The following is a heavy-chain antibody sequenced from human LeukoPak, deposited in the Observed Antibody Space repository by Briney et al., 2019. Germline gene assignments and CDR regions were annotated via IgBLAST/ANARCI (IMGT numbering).Heavy chain of an antibody. J-gene: IGHJ5*02. V-gene: IGHV3-7*05. CDR1: GFTLSSYW. CDR2: IKQDGSEK. D-gene: IGHD3-10*01. CDR3: ARGFRGANWFDP. Sequence: GGSLRLSCAASGFTLSSYWMAWVRQAPGKGLEWVANIKQDGSEKCHVDSVKGRFTISRDNAENSLYLQMNSLRAEDTALYYCARGFRGANWFDPWGQGTLVTVSS.